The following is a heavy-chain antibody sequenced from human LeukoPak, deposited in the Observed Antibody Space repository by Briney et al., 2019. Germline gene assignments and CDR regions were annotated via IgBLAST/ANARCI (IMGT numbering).Heavy chain of an antibody. J-gene: IGHJ5*02. CDR2: IIPIFGTA. V-gene: IGHV1-69*13. D-gene: IGHD2-2*01. Sequence: SVKVSCKASGGTFSSYAISWVRQAPGQGLEWMGGIIPIFGTANYAQKFQGRVMITADESTSTAYMELSSLRSEDTAVYYCASGKKYQLLFNWFDPWGQGTLVTVSS. CDR3: ASGKKYQLLFNWFDP. CDR1: GGTFSSYA.